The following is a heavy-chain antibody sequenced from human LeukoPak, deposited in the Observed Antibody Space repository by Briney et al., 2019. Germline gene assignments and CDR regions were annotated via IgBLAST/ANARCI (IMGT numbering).Heavy chain of an antibody. V-gene: IGHV3-13*04. Sequence: GGSLRLSCAASGFTFSSFDMHWVRQASGEGLEWVSVIGAAGDTYYSGSVKGRFTISRENPKNSLYLQMNSLRSEETAVYYCARVGYTVTTINNWFDPWGQGTLVTVSS. J-gene: IGHJ5*02. CDR1: GFTFSSFD. CDR2: IGAAGDT. D-gene: IGHD4-11*01. CDR3: ARVGYTVTTINNWFDP.